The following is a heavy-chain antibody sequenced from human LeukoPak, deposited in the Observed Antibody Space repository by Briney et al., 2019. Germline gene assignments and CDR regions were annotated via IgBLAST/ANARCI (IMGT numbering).Heavy chain of an antibody. V-gene: IGHV1-18*01. CDR3: ATEGGWGTTDYGDYVY. CDR2: ISNYKGNK. CDR1: GYTFTNHG. J-gene: IGHJ4*02. D-gene: IGHD4-17*01. Sequence: GASVKVSCKASGYTFTNHGIPCGRQAPGQGLEWMGWISNYKGNKKYAEKFQGRVTLTTDTSTSTAYMELRSLRSDNKVLYYCATEGGWGTTDYGDYVYWGQGTLVTVSS.